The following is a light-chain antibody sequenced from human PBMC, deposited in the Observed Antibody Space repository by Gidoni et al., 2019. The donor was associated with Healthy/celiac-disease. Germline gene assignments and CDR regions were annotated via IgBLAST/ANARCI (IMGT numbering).Light chain of an antibody. J-gene: IGLJ1*01. V-gene: IGLV2-11*01. CDR1: SSDVGGYNY. Sequence: QSALPQPRSVSASPGQSVTISCTGTSSDVGGYNYVSWYQQHPGKAPKLMIYDVSKRPSGVPDRFSGSKSGNTASLTISGLQAEDEADYYCCSYAGSYTVVFGTGTKVTVL. CDR2: DVS. CDR3: CSYAGSYTVV.